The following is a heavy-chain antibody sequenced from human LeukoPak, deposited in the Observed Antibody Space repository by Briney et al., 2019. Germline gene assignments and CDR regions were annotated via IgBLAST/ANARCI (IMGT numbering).Heavy chain of an antibody. V-gene: IGHV3-30*18. Sequence: PGRSLRLSCAASGFTFSSYGMHWVRQAPGKELEWVAVISYDGSNKYYADSVKGRFTISRDNSKNTLYLQMNSLRAEDTAVYYCAKSGYSSGWPYYYGMDVWGKGTTVTVSS. CDR2: ISYDGSNK. J-gene: IGHJ6*04. D-gene: IGHD6-19*01. CDR3: AKSGYSSGWPYYYGMDV. CDR1: GFTFSSYG.